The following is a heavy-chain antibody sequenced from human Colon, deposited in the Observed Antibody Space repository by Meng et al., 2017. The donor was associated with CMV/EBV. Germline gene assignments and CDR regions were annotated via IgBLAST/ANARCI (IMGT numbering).Heavy chain of an antibody. J-gene: IGHJ6*02. CDR2: LNPNSGYT. D-gene: IGHD5-24*01. CDR3: ARDVDRNFGDATQKLYAMGV. Sequence: ASVKVSCKASGYPFTDYPLYWVRQVPGQGLEWMGWLNPNSGYTRLAGHFQGRLTMTRDTSVSTAYMELSSLKSDDTAVYYCARDVDRNFGDATQKLYAMGVWGQGTTVTVSS. V-gene: IGHV1-2*02. CDR1: GYPFTDYP.